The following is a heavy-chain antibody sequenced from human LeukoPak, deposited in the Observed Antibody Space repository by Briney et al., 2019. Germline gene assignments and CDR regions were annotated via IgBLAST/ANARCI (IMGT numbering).Heavy chain of an antibody. Sequence: TGGSLRLSCEASGFTFSTFWMTWVRQVPGKGLEWVANIKQDGSERNYVDSVKGRFTISRDNAKNSLYLQTNSLRAEDTAVYYCARGASSSPWGQGTLVTVSS. D-gene: IGHD6-13*01. V-gene: IGHV3-7*03. CDR2: IKQDGSER. CDR1: GFTFSTFW. J-gene: IGHJ5*02. CDR3: ARGASSSP.